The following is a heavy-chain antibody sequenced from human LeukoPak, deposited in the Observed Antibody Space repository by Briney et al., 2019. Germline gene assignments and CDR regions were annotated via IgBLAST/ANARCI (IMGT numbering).Heavy chain of an antibody. CDR1: GGSISSYY. J-gene: IGHJ3*02. V-gene: IGHV4-59*01. CDR2: IYYSGST. Sequence: PSETLSLTCTVSGGSISSYYWSWIRQPPGKGLEWIGYIYYSGSTNYNPSLKSRVTISVDTSKNQFSLKLSSVTAADTAVYYCARVPTNYYDSSGSYAFDIWGQGTMVTVSS. D-gene: IGHD3-22*01. CDR3: ARVPTNYYDSSGSYAFDI.